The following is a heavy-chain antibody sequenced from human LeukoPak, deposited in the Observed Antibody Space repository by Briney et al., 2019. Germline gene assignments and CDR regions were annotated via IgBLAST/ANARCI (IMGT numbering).Heavy chain of an antibody. CDR2: ISSSGHNM. V-gene: IGHV3-11*04. CDR3: ARAHGSYPIDY. CDR1: GLTFSDYY. Sequence: GGSLRLSCAASGLTFSDYYMNWIRQIPGKGLEWISYISSSGHNMYYADSVKGRFTISRDNAKNSLYLQMNSLRAEDTAVYYCARAHGSYPIDYWGQGTLVTVSS. D-gene: IGHD1-26*01. J-gene: IGHJ4*02.